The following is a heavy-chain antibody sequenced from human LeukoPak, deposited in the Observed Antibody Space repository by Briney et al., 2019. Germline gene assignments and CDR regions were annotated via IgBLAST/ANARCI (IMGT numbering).Heavy chain of an antibody. CDR2: NSSSSSTI. V-gene: IGHV3-48*01. D-gene: IGHD5-24*01. CDR3: ARAEAGRWLKLNYFDY. CDR1: RFTFSSYS. J-gene: IGHJ4*02. Sequence: PGGSLRLSCAASRFTFSSYSMNWVRQAPGKGLEWVSYNSSSSSTIYYADSVKGRFTISRDNAKNSLYLQMNSLRAEDTAVYYCARAEAGRWLKLNYFDYWGQGTLVTVSS.